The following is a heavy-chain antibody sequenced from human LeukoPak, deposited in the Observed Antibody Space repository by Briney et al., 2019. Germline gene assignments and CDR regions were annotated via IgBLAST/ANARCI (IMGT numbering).Heavy chain of an antibody. J-gene: IGHJ6*02. D-gene: IGHD2-21*02. CDR3: ARAVVTAMGTSYYYGMDV. Sequence: SETLSLTCTVSGGSIYSHFWSWIRQPPGKRLEWIGYIYYSGSTYYNPSLKSRVTISVDTSKNQFSLKLSSVTAADTAVYYCARAVVTAMGTSYYYGMDVWGQGTTVTVSS. CDR1: GGSIYSHF. CDR2: IYYSGST. V-gene: IGHV4-59*11.